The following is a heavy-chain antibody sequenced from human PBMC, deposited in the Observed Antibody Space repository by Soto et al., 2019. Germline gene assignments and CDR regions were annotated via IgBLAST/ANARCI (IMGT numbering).Heavy chain of an antibody. J-gene: IGHJ4*02. CDR1: GFTFSSYA. CDR2: ISGSGGST. CDR3: ARDLSHYYDY. V-gene: IGHV3-23*01. Sequence: GGSLRLSCAASGFTFSSYAMSWVRQAPGKGLEWVSAISGSGGSTYYADSVKGRFTISRDNSKNTLYLQMNSLRPEDTAVYYCARDLSHYYDYWGQGTLVTVSS.